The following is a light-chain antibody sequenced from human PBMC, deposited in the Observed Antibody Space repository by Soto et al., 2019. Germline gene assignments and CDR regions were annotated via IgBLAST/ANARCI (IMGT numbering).Light chain of an antibody. CDR1: SSDVGSYNL. J-gene: IGLJ1*01. V-gene: IGLV2-23*01. CDR3: CSYAGSSTFV. CDR2: EGG. Sequence: QSALTQPASVSGSPGQSITISCTGTSSDVGSYNLVSWYQQHPGKAPKLMIYEGGKRPSGVSNRFSGSKSGNTASLTMSGLQAEDEADYYCCSYAGSSTFVFGTGTKLTVL.